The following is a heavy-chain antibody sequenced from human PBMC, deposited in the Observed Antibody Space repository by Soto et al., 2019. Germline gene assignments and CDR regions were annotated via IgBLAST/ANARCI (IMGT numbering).Heavy chain of an antibody. CDR2: INHSGST. V-gene: IGHV4-34*01. CDR3: ARIVYYDFWSGYSHYFDY. CDR1: GGSFSGYY. J-gene: IGHJ4*02. D-gene: IGHD3-3*01. Sequence: SETLSLTCAVYGGSFSGYYWSWIRQPPGKGLEWIGEINHSGSTNYNPSLKSRVTISVDTSKNQFSLKLSSVTAADTAVYYCARIVYYDFWSGYSHYFDYWGQGTLVTVS.